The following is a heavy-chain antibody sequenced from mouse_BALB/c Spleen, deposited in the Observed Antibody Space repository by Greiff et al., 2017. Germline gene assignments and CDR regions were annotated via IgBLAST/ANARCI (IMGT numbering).Heavy chain of an antibody. CDR1: GFTFSSYA. V-gene: IGHV5-6-5*01. J-gene: IGHJ2*01. D-gene: IGHD2-12*01. Sequence: EVKLVESGGGLVKPGGSLKLSCAASGFTFSSYAMSWVRQTPEKRLEWVASISSGGSTYYPDSVKGRFTISRDNARNILYLQMSSLRSEDTAMYYCAREGSYYFDYWGQGTTLTVSS. CDR3: AREGSYYFDY. CDR2: ISSGGST.